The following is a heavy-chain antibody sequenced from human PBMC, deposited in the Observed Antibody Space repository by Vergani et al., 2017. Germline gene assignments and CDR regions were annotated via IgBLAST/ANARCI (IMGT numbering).Heavy chain of an antibody. Sequence: QLQLQESGPGLVKPSETLSLTCTVSGGSISSSSYYWGWIRQPPGKGLEWIGSIYYSGSTYYNPSLKSRVTISVDTSKNQFSLKLSSVTAADTAVYYCAMTREALRSSGWYRLLHVWGQGTTVTVSS. D-gene: IGHD6-19*01. CDR2: IYYSGST. J-gene: IGHJ6*02. CDR3: AMTREALRSSGWYRLLHV. V-gene: IGHV4-39*01. CDR1: GGSISSSSYY.